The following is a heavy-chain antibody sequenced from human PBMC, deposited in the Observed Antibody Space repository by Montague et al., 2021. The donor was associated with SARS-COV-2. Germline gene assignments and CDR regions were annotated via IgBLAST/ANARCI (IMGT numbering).Heavy chain of an antibody. D-gene: IGHD3-10*01. CDR3: ARAVSVRRAVNWFDP. J-gene: IGHJ5*02. CDR2: IHFSGST. CDR1: DGSISHYY. V-gene: IGHV4-59*01. Sequence: SETLSLTCTVSDGSISHYYWNWIRQPPGKGLEWIGYIHFSGSTNYNPSLKSRVAISLDSSENQFSLKLTSVTAADTAVYYCARAVSVRRAVNWFDPWGQGTLVTVSS.